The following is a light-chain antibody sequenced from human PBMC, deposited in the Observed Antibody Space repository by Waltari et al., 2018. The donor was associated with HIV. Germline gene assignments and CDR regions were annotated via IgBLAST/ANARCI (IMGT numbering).Light chain of an antibody. CDR1: RSNLGSNY. J-gene: IGLJ3*02. CDR3: AAWDDSLSGWV. V-gene: IGLV1-47*01. CDR2: RNN. Sequence: QSVLTQPPSASGTPGQRVTIHCSGSRSNLGSNYVYWYQQLPGTTPKLLIYRNNQRPSGVPDRFSGSKSGTSASLAISGLRSEDEADYYCAAWDDSLSGWVFGGGTKLTVL.